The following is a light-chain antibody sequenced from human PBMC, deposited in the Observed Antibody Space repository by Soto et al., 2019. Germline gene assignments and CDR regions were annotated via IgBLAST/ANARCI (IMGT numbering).Light chain of an antibody. J-gene: IGLJ1*01. CDR3: CSYAGTSTYV. V-gene: IGLV2-23*02. Sequence: QSVLTQPAPVSGSPGQSITISLPGTSSDVGSDTLVSWYQQHPGKAPKFMIYEVSKRPSGVSNRFSGSKSGNTASLTISGLQAEDEADYYCCSYAGTSTYVFGTGTKVTVL. CDR1: SSDVGSDTL. CDR2: EVS.